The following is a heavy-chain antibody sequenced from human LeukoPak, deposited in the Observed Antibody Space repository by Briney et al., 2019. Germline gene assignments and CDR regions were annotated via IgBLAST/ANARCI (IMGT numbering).Heavy chain of an antibody. J-gene: IGHJ2*01. CDR1: GYTFTSYY. CDR3: ARAHNWNYGTLFIYYWYFDL. V-gene: IGHV1-46*01. Sequence: ASVKVSCKASGYTFTSYYMHWVRQAPGQGLEWMGIINPSGGSTSYAQKFQGRVTMTRDMSTSTVYMELSSLRSEDTAVYYCARAHNWNYGTLFIYYWYFDLWGRGTLVTVSS. D-gene: IGHD1-7*01. CDR2: INPSGGST.